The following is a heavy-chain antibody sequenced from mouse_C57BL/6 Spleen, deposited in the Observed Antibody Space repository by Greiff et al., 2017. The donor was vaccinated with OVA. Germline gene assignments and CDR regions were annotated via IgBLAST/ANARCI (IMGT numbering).Heavy chain of an antibody. CDR2: IRSKSNNYAT. D-gene: IGHD1-3*01. CDR1: GFSFNTYA. V-gene: IGHV10-1*01. J-gene: IGHJ4*01. CDR3: VRGGKSGAMDY. Sequence: EVQGVESGGGLVQPKGSLKLSCAASGFSFNTYAMNWVRQAPGKGLEWVARIRSKSNNYATYYADSVKDRFTISRDDSESMLYLQMNNLKTEDTAMYYCVRGGKSGAMDYWGQGTSVTVSS.